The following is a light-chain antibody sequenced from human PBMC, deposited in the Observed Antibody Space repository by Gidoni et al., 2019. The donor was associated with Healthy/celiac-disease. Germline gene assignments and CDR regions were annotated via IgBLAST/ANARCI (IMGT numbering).Light chain of an antibody. J-gene: IGLJ2*01. V-gene: IGLV6-57*02. Sequence: TISCSGSSGSIASNYVHGYQQRQGSAPTTVINEDNERPPGVGDRFSGSIDSSSNSASLTISGLKTEDEADYYCQSYDSSTVVFGGGTKLTVL. CDR2: EDN. CDR3: QSYDSSTVV. CDR1: SGSIASNY.